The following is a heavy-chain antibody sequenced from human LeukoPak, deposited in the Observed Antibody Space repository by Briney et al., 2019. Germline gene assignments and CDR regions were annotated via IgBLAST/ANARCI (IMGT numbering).Heavy chain of an antibody. CDR3: VRDFRTQLDGYSPPYHFDY. V-gene: IGHV3-11*06. CDR1: GFTFSDYY. D-gene: IGHD5-24*01. J-gene: IGHJ4*02. Sequence: GGSLRLSCAASGFTFSDYYMSWIRQAPGKGLEWVSSISSGSSHIYYADSMKGRFTISRDNARNSLFLQMNSLRAEDTAVYYCVRDFRTQLDGYSPPYHFDYWGQGALVTVSS. CDR2: ISSGSSHI.